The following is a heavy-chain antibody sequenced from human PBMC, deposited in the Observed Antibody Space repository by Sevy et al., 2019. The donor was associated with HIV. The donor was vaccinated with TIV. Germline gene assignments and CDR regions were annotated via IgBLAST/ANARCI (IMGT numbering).Heavy chain of an antibody. CDR3: ARGPGVVAVAALNWFDP. Sequence: GGSLRLSCAASGFAFSNYAMHWVRQAPGKGLEWVAVISYDGSDKYFADSVKGRFTISRDNSKNTLFLQMNSLRTEDTAVYYCARGPGVVAVAALNWFDPWGQGTLVTVSS. CDR2: ISYDGSDK. CDR1: GFAFSNYA. J-gene: IGHJ5*02. V-gene: IGHV3-30*04. D-gene: IGHD2-15*01.